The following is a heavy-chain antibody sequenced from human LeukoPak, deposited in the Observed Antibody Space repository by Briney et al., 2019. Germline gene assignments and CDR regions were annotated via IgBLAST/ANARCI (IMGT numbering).Heavy chain of an antibody. CDR2: ISSSSSYI. V-gene: IGHV3-21*01. D-gene: IGHD3-10*01. J-gene: IGHJ4*02. Sequence: GGSLTLSCAASGFTFSSYSMNWVRQAPGKGLEWVSSISSSSSYIYYADSVKGRFTISRDNAKNSLYLQMNSLRAEDTAVYYCARDRGNKRPSYYFDYWGQGTLVTVSS. CDR1: GFTFSSYS. CDR3: ARDRGNKRPSYYFDY.